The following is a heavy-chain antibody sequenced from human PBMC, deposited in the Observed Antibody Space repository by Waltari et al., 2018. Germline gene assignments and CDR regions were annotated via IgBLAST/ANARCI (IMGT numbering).Heavy chain of an antibody. CDR1: GDSVSTNSDA. V-gene: IGHV6-1*01. CDR2: TYYMSKWYN. Sequence: QVQLQQSGPGLVKPSQTLSLTCAISGDSVSTNSDAWNWIRQCTSRGLEWLGRTYYMSKWYNDYAVSVKSRITINPDTSKNQFSLQLNSVTPEDTAVYYCARGASLYGKDAFDIWGQGTMVTVSS. CDR3: ARGASLYGKDAFDI. D-gene: IGHD4-17*01. J-gene: IGHJ3*02.